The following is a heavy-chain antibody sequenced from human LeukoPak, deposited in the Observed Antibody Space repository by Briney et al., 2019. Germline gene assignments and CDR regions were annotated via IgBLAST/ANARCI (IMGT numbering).Heavy chain of an antibody. CDR3: ARDVSLGYCSGGSCYTQTLVNAFDI. J-gene: IGHJ3*02. D-gene: IGHD2-15*01. V-gene: IGHV1-2*02. CDR2: INPNSGVT. Sequence: GASVKVSCKASRYTFTGYYMHWVRQAPGQGLEWMGWINPNSGVTDYAQNFQGRVTMTRDTSISTAYVELSRLRSDDTAVYYCARDVSLGYCSGGSCYTQTLVNAFDIWGQGTMVTVSS. CDR1: RYTFTGYY.